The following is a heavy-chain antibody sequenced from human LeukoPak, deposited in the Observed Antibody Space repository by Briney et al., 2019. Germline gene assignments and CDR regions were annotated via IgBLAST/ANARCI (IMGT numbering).Heavy chain of an antibody. CDR1: GGSISSYY. D-gene: IGHD5-18*01. V-gene: IGHV4-59*08. CDR2: IYYSGST. Sequence: SETLSLTCTVSGGSISSYYWSWIRQPPGKGLEWIGYIYYSGSTNYNPSLKSRVTISVDTSKNQFSLKLSSVTAAGTAVYYCAGTVDTAMVDYWGQGTLVTVSS. J-gene: IGHJ4*02. CDR3: AGTVDTAMVDY.